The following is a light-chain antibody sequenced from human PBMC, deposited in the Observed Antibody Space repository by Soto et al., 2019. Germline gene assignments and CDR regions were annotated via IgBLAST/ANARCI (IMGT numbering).Light chain of an antibody. J-gene: IGKJ4*01. CDR1: QSVSSN. V-gene: IGKV3-15*01. CDR2: GAS. Sequence: EIVMTQSPATLSVSPGERATLSCRASQSVSSNLAWYQQKPGQAPRLLIYGASTRATGIPARFSGSGSGTEFALTISGLQSEDFAVYYCQQCYSWPLTFGGGTKVDIK. CDR3: QQCYSWPLT.